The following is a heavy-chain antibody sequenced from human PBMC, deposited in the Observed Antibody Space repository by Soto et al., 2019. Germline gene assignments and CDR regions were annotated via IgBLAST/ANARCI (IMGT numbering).Heavy chain of an antibody. D-gene: IGHD3-9*01. J-gene: IGHJ6*02. CDR2: IKSKTDGGTT. CDR1: GFTFSNAW. CDR3: TREIEPYYEFLTGYRGYYSYGMDV. V-gene: IGHV3-15*07. Sequence: EVQLVESGGGLVKPGGSLRLSCAASGFTFSNAWMNWVRQAPGKGLEWVGRIKSKTDGGTTDYAAPVKGRFTISSDDSANTLYLQMNSLKTEATSVYYGTREIEPYYEFLTGYRGYYSYGMDVWGQGTTVTVSS.